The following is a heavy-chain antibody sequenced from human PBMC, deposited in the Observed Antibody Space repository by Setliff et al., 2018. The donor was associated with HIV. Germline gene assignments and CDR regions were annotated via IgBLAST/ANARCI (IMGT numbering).Heavy chain of an antibody. J-gene: IGHJ4*02. Sequence: GGSLRLSCAASGFTFRLYGMHWVRRAPGKGLEWVASIEFDGKNGYYAESVKGRFTISRDNSKSTVYLQMNSVTPEDSAMYYCAKFRYAIKSTYYFDSWGQGTLVTVSS. CDR3: AKFRYAIKSTYYFDS. CDR1: GFTFRLYG. V-gene: IGHV3-30*02. D-gene: IGHD2-2*01. CDR2: IEFDGKNG.